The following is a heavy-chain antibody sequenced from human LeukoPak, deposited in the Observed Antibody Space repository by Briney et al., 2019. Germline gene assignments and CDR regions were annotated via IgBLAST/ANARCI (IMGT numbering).Heavy chain of an antibody. V-gene: IGHV4-39*07. CDR3: ARLLGMGFDY. CDR1: GGSISSSSYY. J-gene: IGHJ4*02. CDR2: IYYSGST. D-gene: IGHD7-27*01. Sequence: PSETLSLTCTVSGGSISSSSYYWGWIRQPPGKGLEWIGSIYYSGSTYYNPSLKSRVTISVDTSKNQFSLKLSSVTAADTAVYYCARLLGMGFDYWGQGTLVTVSS.